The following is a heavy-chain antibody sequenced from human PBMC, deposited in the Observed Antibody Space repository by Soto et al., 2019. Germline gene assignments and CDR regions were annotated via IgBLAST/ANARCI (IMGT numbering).Heavy chain of an antibody. Sequence: QVQLVQSGAEVKKPGSSVKVSCKASGGTFSSYAISWVRQAPGQGIEWMGGLIPIFGTANYAQKFQGRVTITADESTCTAYMELSSLRSEDTAVYYCAAPYVSGSYYNGFDYWGQGTLVTVSS. D-gene: IGHD3-10*01. CDR3: AAPYVSGSYYNGFDY. CDR1: GGTFSSYA. J-gene: IGHJ4*02. V-gene: IGHV1-69*12. CDR2: LIPIFGTA.